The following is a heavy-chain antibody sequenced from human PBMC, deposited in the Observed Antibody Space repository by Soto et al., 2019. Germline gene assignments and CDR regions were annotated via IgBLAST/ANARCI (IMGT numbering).Heavy chain of an antibody. J-gene: IGHJ4*02. CDR3: ARPSRGYSYGTFDY. D-gene: IGHD5-18*01. CDR2: INHSGST. CDR1: GGSFSGYY. V-gene: IGHV4-34*01. Sequence: SETLSLTCAVYGGSFSGYYWSWIRQPPGKGLEWIGEINHSGSTNYNPSLKSRVTISVDTSKNQCSLKLSSMTAADTAVYYCARPSRGYSYGTFDYWGQGTLVTVSS.